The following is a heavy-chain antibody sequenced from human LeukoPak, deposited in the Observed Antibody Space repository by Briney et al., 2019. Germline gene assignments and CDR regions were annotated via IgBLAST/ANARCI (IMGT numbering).Heavy chain of an antibody. CDR1: GGTFSSYA. CDR2: IIPILGIA. V-gene: IGHV1-69*10. Sequence: ASVKVSCKASGGTFSSYAISWVRQAPGQGLEWMGRIIPILGIANYTQKFQGRVTITADKSTSTAYMELSSLRSEDTAVYYCARDGIAAEQYYFDYWGQGTLVTVSS. J-gene: IGHJ4*02. D-gene: IGHD6-13*01. CDR3: ARDGIAAEQYYFDY.